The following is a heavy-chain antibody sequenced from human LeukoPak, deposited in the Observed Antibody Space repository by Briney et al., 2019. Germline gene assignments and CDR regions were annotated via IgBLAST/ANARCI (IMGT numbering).Heavy chain of an antibody. Sequence: PGESLKISCKGSGYSFTSQWIGWVRQMPGKGLEWMGIIYPADSDTKYSPSFQGQVTISADKSISTAYLQWSSLKASDTAIYYCARWMFYYGSGVFHHHGMDVWGQGTTVTVSS. CDR3: ARWMFYYGSGVFHHHGMDV. CDR2: IYPADSDT. D-gene: IGHD3-10*01. CDR1: GYSFTSQW. J-gene: IGHJ6*02. V-gene: IGHV5-51*01.